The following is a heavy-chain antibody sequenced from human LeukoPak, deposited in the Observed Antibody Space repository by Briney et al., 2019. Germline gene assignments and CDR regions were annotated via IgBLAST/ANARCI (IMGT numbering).Heavy chain of an antibody. J-gene: IGHJ5*02. D-gene: IGHD6-13*01. Sequence: NPSETLSLTCTVSGGSINSSSYYWGWIRQPPGKGLEWIGTIYYSGSTYYNPSLKSRVTISVDTSNNQFSLKLSSVTAADTAVYYCARDVAAIIAAAGTKPYNWFDPWGQGTLVTVSS. V-gene: IGHV4-39*07. CDR3: ARDVAAIIAAAGTKPYNWFDP. CDR1: GGSINSSSYY. CDR2: IYYSGST.